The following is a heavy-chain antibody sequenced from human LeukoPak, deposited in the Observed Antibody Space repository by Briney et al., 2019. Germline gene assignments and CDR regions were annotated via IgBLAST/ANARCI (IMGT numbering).Heavy chain of an antibody. V-gene: IGHV3-23*01. Sequence: GGSLRLSCAASAFTFSSYAMSWVRQAPGKGLEWVSAISGSGDDTHYADSVKGRFTISRDNSKNTLYLQMNSLRAEDTAVYYCAKEVLGYFDLNWLDPWGQGTLVTVSS. D-gene: IGHD3-9*01. J-gene: IGHJ5*02. CDR1: AFTFSSYA. CDR3: AKEVLGYFDLNWLDP. CDR2: ISGSGDDT.